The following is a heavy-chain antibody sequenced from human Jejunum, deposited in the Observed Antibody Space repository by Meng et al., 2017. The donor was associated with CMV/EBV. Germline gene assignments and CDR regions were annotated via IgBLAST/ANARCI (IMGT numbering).Heavy chain of an antibody. D-gene: IGHD2-2*02. CDR1: NYY. CDR3: ARDGGYCSSTSCYKGGYFDY. Sequence: NYYRHWVRQAPGQGLEWMGMINPSGGSTSYAQKFQDRVTMTRDTSTSTVYMELSSLRSEDTAVYYCARDGGYCSSTSCYKGGYFDYWGQGTLVTVSS. J-gene: IGHJ4*02. CDR2: INPSGGST. V-gene: IGHV1-46*01.